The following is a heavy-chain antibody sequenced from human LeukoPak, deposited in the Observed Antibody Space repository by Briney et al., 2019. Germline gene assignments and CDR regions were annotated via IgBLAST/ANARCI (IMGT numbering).Heavy chain of an antibody. Sequence: PGGSLRLSCAASGFTFSSYAMSWVRQAPGKGLEWVSAISGSGGSTYYADSVEGRFTISRDNSKNTLYLQMNSLRAEDTAVYYCAKVSFWSGYRYYYYYGMDVWGQGTTVTVSS. D-gene: IGHD3-3*01. J-gene: IGHJ6*02. CDR1: GFTFSSYA. CDR3: AKVSFWSGYRYYYYYGMDV. CDR2: ISGSGGST. V-gene: IGHV3-23*01.